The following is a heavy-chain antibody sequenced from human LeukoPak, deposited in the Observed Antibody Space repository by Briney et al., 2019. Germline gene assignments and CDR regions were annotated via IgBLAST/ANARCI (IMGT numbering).Heavy chain of an antibody. Sequence: ASVKVSCKASGYSLTSHAMHWVRQAPGQRLEWMGWINAGNGDTKYSQEFQGRVTITTDPSASTAYMELSSLRSEDTAVYYCARDPWYYHSSAGSRQKEFDYWGQGTLVTVSS. V-gene: IGHV1-3*03. CDR3: ARDPWYYHSSAGSRQKEFDY. J-gene: IGHJ4*02. CDR1: GYSLTSHA. D-gene: IGHD3-22*01. CDR2: INAGNGDT.